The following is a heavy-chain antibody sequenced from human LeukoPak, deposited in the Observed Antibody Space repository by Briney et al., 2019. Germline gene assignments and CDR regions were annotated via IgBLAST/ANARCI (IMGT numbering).Heavy chain of an antibody. D-gene: IGHD5-18*01. Sequence: SETLSLTCTVSGGSISSYYWSWIRQPPGKGLEWIGYIYYSGSTSYNPSLKSRVTISVDTSKNQFSLKLSSVTAADTAVYYCAGVDTAMAYFDYWGQGTLVTVSS. CDR1: GGSISSYY. V-gene: IGHV4-59*01. CDR2: IYYSGST. CDR3: AGVDTAMAYFDY. J-gene: IGHJ4*02.